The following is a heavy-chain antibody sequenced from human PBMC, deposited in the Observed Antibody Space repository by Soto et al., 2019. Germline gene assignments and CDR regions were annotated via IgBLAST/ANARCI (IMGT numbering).Heavy chain of an antibody. CDR2: IYHTGST. J-gene: IGHJ4*02. V-gene: IGHV4-59*01. CDR1: DGSINSYY. Sequence: WETLSLTCSVSDGSINSYYWTWIRQPPGKRLEWIGYIYHTGSTNYNPSLNNRVTISLDTSKNQVSLTLTSVTAADAAVYYCAALGTVYRAVDHWGQGTLVTVSS. D-gene: IGHD2-8*01. CDR3: AALGTVYRAVDH.